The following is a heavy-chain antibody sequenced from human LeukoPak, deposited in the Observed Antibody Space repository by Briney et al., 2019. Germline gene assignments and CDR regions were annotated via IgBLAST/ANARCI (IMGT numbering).Heavy chain of an antibody. J-gene: IGHJ6*03. CDR3: ARSRRLDCSSTSCYILYYYYYMDV. D-gene: IGHD2-2*02. Sequence: GGSLRLSCAASGFTFSSYAMSWVRQAPGKGLEWVSAISGSGGSTYYADSVKGRFTISRDNSKNTLYLQMNSLRAEDTAVYYCARSRRLDCSSTSCYILYYYYYMDVWGKGTTVTVSS. V-gene: IGHV3-23*01. CDR2: ISGSGGST. CDR1: GFTFSSYA.